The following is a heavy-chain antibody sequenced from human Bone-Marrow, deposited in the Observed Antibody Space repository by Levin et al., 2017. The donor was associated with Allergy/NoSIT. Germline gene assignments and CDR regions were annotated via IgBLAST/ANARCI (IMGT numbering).Heavy chain of an antibody. J-gene: IGHJ4*02. CDR2: IWFDGTNI. D-gene: IGHD4-17*01. V-gene: IGHV3-33*01. Sequence: TGGSLRLSCAASGFAFNTYGMHWVRQAPGTGLEWVAVIWFDGTNIDYLDSVKGRFTISRDDSKNTLYLQMDSLRAEDSGVYYCARDHGDYEVFDYWGQGTLVSVSS. CDR3: ARDHGDYEVFDY. CDR1: GFAFNTYG.